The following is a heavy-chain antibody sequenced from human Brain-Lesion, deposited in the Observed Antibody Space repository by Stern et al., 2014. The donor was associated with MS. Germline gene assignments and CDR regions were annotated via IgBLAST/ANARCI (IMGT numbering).Heavy chain of an antibody. CDR2: MNPYSGNT. V-gene: IGHV1-8*01. D-gene: IGHD2-2*01. CDR1: GYTFSSYD. J-gene: IGHJ4*02. CDR3: ARAVRNQLLSEY. Sequence: QMQLVQSGAEVKKPGASVKVSCKASGYTFSSYDITWVRQASGHGLEWMGWMNPYSGNTGYAQKFKGRVSMTSDHSISTVYMELTSLTSDDTAVYFCARAVRNQLLSEYWGQGTLVTVSS.